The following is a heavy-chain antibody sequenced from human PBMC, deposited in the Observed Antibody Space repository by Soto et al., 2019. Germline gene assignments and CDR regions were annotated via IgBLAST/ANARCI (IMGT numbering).Heavy chain of an antibody. J-gene: IGHJ4*02. D-gene: IGHD1-26*01. CDR3: ASQWELPYYFDY. CDR1: GGSISSSSYY. Sequence: QLQLQESGPGLVKPSETLSLTCTVSGGSISSSSYYWGWIRQPPGKGLEWIGSIYYSGSTYYNPSLKSRVTISVDTSKNPFPLKLSSVAAADTAVYYCASQWELPYYFDYLGQGTLVTVSS. V-gene: IGHV4-39*01. CDR2: IYYSGST.